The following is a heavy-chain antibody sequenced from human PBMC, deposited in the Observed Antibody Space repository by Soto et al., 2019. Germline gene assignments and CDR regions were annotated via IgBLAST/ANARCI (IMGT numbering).Heavy chain of an antibody. V-gene: IGHV4-39*01. CDR2: IYYSGSA. CDR3: ARGLWSGSTYYYWFMDV. Sequence: SETLSLTCTVSGGSISSSSYYWGWIRQPPGKGLEWIGSIYYSGSAYYNPSLKSRVTLSVDTSKNQFSLQLSSVTAADTAVFYCARGLWSGSTYYYWFMDVWGKGTTVTVSS. J-gene: IGHJ6*03. CDR1: GGSISSSSYY. D-gene: IGHD3-3*01.